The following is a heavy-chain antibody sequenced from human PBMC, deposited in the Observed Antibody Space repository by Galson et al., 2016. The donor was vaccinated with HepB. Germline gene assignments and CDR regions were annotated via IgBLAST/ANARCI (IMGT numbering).Heavy chain of an antibody. J-gene: IGHJ5*02. CDR1: GGSISSNGYY. V-gene: IGHV4-39*01. CDR3: ARHERLLSWFDP. CDR2: IYYVGNT. D-gene: IGHD5-12*01. Sequence: SETLSLTCTVSGGSISSNGYYWGWIRQPPGKGLEWIGSIYYVGNTYYNPSLKSRVIISIDTSNNRVSLKLRSVTAADTAVYYCARHERLLSWFDPWGQGSLVTVSS.